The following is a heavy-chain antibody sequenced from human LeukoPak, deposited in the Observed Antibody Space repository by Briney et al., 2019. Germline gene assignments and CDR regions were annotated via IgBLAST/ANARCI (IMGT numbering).Heavy chain of an antibody. CDR2: ISHGGTS. J-gene: IGHJ4*02. CDR3: AREGPLYYFDY. V-gene: IGHV4-4*02. Sequence: SGTLSLTCAVSGGSINNNNWWTWVRQPPGKGLEWIGDISHGGTSNYNPSLQSRVTISVDTSKNQFSLKLSSVTAADTAVYYCAREGPLYYFDYWGQGTLVTVSS. CDR1: GGSINNNNW.